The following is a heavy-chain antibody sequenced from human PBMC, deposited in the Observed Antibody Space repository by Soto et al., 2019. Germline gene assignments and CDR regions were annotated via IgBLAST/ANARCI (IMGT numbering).Heavy chain of an antibody. J-gene: IGHJ4*02. CDR2: IIPIFGTA. CDR3: ARCGGDCHSRPSPPPYFDY. D-gene: IGHD2-21*02. V-gene: IGHV1-69*13. CDR1: GGTFSSYA. Sequence: SVKVSCKASGGTFSSYAISWVRQAPGQGLEWMGGIIPIFGTANYAQKFQGRVTITADESTSTAYMELSSLRSEDTAVYYCARCGGDCHSRPSPPPYFDYWGQGTLVTVSS.